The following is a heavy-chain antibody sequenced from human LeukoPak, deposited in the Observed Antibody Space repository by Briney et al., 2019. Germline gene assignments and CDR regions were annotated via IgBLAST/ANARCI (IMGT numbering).Heavy chain of an antibody. V-gene: IGHV4-59*11. CDR3: ARVKIRDYYDSSGYYYLDY. CDR1: GGSFSDHY. D-gene: IGHD3-22*01. CDR2: IYYSGST. J-gene: IGHJ4*02. Sequence: SETLSLTCAVYGGSFSDHYWSWIRQPPGKGLEWIGYIYYSGSTNYNPSLKSRVTISVDTSKNQFSLKLSSVTAADTAVYYCARVKIRDYYDSSGYYYLDYWGQGTLVTVSS.